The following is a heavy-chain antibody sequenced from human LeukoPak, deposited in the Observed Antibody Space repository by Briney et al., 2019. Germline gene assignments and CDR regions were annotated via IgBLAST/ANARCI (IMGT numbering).Heavy chain of an antibody. J-gene: IGHJ4*02. V-gene: IGHV1-2*02. CDR1: GYTFTGYY. Sequence: ASVKVSCKASGYTFTGYYMHWVRQAPGQGLEWMGWINPNSGGTNYAQKFQGRVTMTTDTSTSTAYMELRSLRSDDTAVYYCARGIPMRDCSGGSCYSIIPADYWGQGTLVTVSS. D-gene: IGHD2-15*01. CDR2: INPNSGGT. CDR3: ARGIPMRDCSGGSCYSIIPADY.